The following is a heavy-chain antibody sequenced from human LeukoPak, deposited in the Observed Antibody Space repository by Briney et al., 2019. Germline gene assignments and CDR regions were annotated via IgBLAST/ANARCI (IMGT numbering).Heavy chain of an antibody. CDR2: LKQDGSEK. CDR1: GFTFSSYW. J-gene: IGHJ4*02. CDR3: ARITNSGYYWLFDY. D-gene: IGHD3-22*01. Sequence: GGSLRLSCVASGFTFSSYWMSWVRQAPGRGLEWVANLKQDGSEKYYVDSVKGRFTISRDNAKNSLYLQMNSLRAEDTAVYYCARITNSGYYWLFDYWGQGTVVTVSS. V-gene: IGHV3-7*04.